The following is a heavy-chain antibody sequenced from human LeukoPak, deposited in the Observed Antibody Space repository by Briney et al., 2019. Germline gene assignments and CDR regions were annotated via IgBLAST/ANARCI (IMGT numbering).Heavy chain of an antibody. CDR2: VSGSGGST. CDR3: AKDLDIVATITGN. Sequence: RGSLRLSCAASGFTFSSYAMSWVRQAPGKGLEWVSGVSGSGGSTYYADSVKGRFTISRDNSKNTLYLQMNSLRAEDTAVYYCAKDLDIVATITGNWGQGTLVTVSS. CDR1: GFTFSSYA. J-gene: IGHJ4*02. D-gene: IGHD5-12*01. V-gene: IGHV3-23*01.